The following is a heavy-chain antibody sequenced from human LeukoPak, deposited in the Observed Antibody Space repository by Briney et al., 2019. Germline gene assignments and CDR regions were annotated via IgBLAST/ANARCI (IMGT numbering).Heavy chain of an antibody. CDR2: ISVYNGNT. D-gene: IGHD3-16*02. V-gene: IGHV1-18*01. CDR1: GYTFTSYG. J-gene: IGHJ4*02. CDR3: AVGCYDYVGGSYPARSRFDY. Sequence: ASVKVSCKASGYTFTSYGISWVRQAPGQGLEWMGWISVYNGNTNYEQNPQGRVTMTTDTSTCTAYRERRSLRSDGTAVYYCAVGCYDYVGGSYPARSRFDYWGQGNLVTVSS.